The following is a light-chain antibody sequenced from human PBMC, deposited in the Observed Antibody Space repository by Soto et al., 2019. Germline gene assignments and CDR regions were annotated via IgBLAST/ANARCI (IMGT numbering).Light chain of an antibody. J-gene: IGLJ2*01. CDR2: SNN. Sequence: QSVLTQPPSASGTPGQRVTISCSGSRSNIGTNTATWYQQLPGMAPKLLIHSNNQRPSGVPDRFSGSKSGTSASLAISGLQSEDEADYYCAAWDVSFVVFGGGTKLTVL. V-gene: IGLV1-44*01. CDR3: AAWDVSFVV. CDR1: RSNIGTNT.